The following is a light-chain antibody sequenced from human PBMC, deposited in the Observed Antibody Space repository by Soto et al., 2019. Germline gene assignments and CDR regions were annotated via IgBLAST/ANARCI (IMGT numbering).Light chain of an antibody. CDR1: SGSIVSNY. J-gene: IGLJ7*01. CDR3: QSYDSCNQAV. CDR2: EDN. V-gene: IGLV6-57*03. Sequence: NFMLTQPHSVSESPGKTVTISCTRSSGSIVSNYVQWYQQRPGSAPTTVIYEDNQRPSGVPDRFSGSIHSSSNSASLTIPGIKTEDEDDYDCQSYDSCNQAVFGGSNQLTVL.